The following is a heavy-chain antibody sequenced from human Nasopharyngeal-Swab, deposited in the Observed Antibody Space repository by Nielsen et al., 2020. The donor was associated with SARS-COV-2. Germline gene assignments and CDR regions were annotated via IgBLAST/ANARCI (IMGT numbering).Heavy chain of an antibody. D-gene: IGHD2-21*02. V-gene: IGHV3-30*18. Sequence: GESLKISCAASGFTFSSYGMHWVRQAPGKGLEWVAVISYDGSNKYYADSVKGRFTISRDNSKNTLYLQMNSLRAEDTAVYYCAKDRIVVVTVWYYFDYWAREPWSPSPQ. J-gene: IGHJ4*02. CDR1: GFTFSSYG. CDR2: ISYDGSNK. CDR3: AKDRIVVVTVWYYFDY.